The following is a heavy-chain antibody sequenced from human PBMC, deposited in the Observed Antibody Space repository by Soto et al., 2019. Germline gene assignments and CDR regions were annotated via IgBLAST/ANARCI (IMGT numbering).Heavy chain of an antibody. CDR3: ARTIVLVHDGWFDP. J-gene: IGHJ5*02. V-gene: IGHV4-31*03. CDR2: IYYSGST. Sequence: SETLSLTCTVSGGSISSGGYYWGWIRQHPGKGLEWIGYIYYSGSTYYNPSLNSRVTISLDTSKNQFSLKLSSVTAADTAVYYCARTIVLVHDGWFDPWGQGTLVTVSS. D-gene: IGHD2-2*01. CDR1: GGSISSGGYY.